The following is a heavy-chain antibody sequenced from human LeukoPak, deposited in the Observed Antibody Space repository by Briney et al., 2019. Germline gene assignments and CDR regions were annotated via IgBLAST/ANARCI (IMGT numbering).Heavy chain of an antibody. D-gene: IGHD3-3*01. Sequence: GGSLRLSCVASGFTFSSYAMSWVRQAPRKGLEWVSTIRDSGDNTYYADSVKGRFTISRDSSKNTLYLQMNSMRAEDTAVYCCAKANSITIFGVISPVDYWGQGTLVTVSS. CDR2: IRDSGDNT. CDR3: AKANSITIFGVISPVDY. V-gene: IGHV3-23*01. CDR1: GFTFSSYA. J-gene: IGHJ4*02.